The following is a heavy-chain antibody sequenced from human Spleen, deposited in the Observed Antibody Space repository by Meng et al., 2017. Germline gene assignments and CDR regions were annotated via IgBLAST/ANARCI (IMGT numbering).Heavy chain of an antibody. CDR3: ARDEDISAAGKLFGDY. J-gene: IGHJ4*02. Sequence: QVQLVPCGVEVKKPWSSVKVYCKASGGTLSSYAISWVRRAPGQGLEWMGRINPKSGDTHYAQKFQARVTMTGDTSISTAYMELSGLRSDDTAMYYCARDEDISAAGKLFGDYWGQGTLVTVSS. D-gene: IGHD6-25*01. CDR1: GGTLSSYA. V-gene: IGHV1-2*06. CDR2: INPKSGDT.